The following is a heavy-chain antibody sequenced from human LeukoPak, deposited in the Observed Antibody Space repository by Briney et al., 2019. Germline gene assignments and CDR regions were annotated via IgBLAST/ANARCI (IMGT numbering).Heavy chain of an antibody. CDR1: GFTLSSYL. J-gene: IGHJ4*02. Sequence: GGSLRLSCAVSGFTLSSYLMSWVRQAPGQGLGWVAKIKPDGREKYYTDSGKGRVTISRDNAKHSLYLQMNSPRAEDTAVYYCARDPEYDFWRGYYGLYYWGQGTLGTVSS. CDR3: ARDPEYDFWRGYYGLYY. D-gene: IGHD3-3*01. V-gene: IGHV3-7*01. CDR2: IKPDGREK.